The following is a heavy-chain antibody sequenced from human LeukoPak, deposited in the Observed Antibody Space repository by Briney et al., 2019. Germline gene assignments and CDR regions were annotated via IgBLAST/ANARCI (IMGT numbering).Heavy chain of an antibody. CDR1: GGSFSGYY. Sequence: TSETLSLTCAVYGGSFSGYYWSWIRQPPGKGLEWIGEINHSGSTNYNPSLKSRVTISVDTSKNQFSLKLSSVTAADTAVYYCARAWGYSLPYFDYWGQGTLVTVSS. D-gene: IGHD2-15*01. CDR2: INHSGST. CDR3: ARAWGYSLPYFDY. V-gene: IGHV4-34*01. J-gene: IGHJ4*02.